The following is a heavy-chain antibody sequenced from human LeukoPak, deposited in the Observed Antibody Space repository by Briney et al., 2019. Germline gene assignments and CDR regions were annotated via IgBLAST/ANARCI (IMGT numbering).Heavy chain of an antibody. CDR1: GGTFSNYA. CDR3: ASPPVGGAFDI. D-gene: IGHD3-16*01. J-gene: IGHJ3*02. V-gene: IGHV1-69*06. CDR2: IIPIFGTT. Sequence: SVKVSRKASGGTFSNYAISWVRQAPGQGLAWMGGIIPIFGTTSSAQELQGRVTFTADKSTSTAYMELSSLRSEDTAVYYCASPPVGGAFDIWGQGTMVTVSS.